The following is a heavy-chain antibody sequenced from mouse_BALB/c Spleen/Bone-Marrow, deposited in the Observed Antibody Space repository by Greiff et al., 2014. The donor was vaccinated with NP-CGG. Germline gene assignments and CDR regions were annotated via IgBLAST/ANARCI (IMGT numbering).Heavy chain of an antibody. J-gene: IGHJ1*01. CDR3: AREGSRPRGYFDV. D-gene: IGHD1-1*01. CDR1: GYTFTSYW. V-gene: IGHV1S132*01. Sequence: VQLQQSGAELVKPGASVKLSCKTSGYTFTSYWIQWVKQRPGQGLGWIGEIFPGTGTAYYNEKFKGKATLTIDTSSSTAYMQLSSLTSEDSAVYFCAREGSRPRGYFDVWGAGTTVTVSS. CDR2: IFPGTGTA.